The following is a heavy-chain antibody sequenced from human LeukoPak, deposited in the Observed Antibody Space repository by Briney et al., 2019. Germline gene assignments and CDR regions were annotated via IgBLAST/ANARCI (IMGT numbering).Heavy chain of an antibody. D-gene: IGHD3-3*01. CDR3: ARGPYYDFWSGYYTPHYYYYMDV. CDR1: GGSFSGYY. Sequence: PSETLSLTCAVYGGSFSGYYWSWIRQPPGKGLEWIGEINHSGSTNYNPSLKSRVTISVDTSKNQFSLKLSSVTAADTAVYYCARGPYYDFWSGYYTPHYYYYMDVWGKGTTVTVSS. V-gene: IGHV4-34*01. CDR2: INHSGST. J-gene: IGHJ6*03.